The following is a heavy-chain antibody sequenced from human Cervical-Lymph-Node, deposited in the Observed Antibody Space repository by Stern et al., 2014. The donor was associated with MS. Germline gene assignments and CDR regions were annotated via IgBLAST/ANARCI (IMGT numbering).Heavy chain of an antibody. CDR1: GGSINNGDYY. Sequence: QVQLQESGPGLVKPSQTLSLTCTVSGGSINNGDYYWSLVRQHPGKGLERLGYIYYSGATYYNPSLKGRLTISVDTSKRHFSLKLTSVTAADTAVYYCARELSGMYGMDVWGQGTTVTVSS. CDR2: IYYSGAT. J-gene: IGHJ6*02. CDR3: ARELSGMYGMDV. D-gene: IGHD1-1*01. V-gene: IGHV4-31*03.